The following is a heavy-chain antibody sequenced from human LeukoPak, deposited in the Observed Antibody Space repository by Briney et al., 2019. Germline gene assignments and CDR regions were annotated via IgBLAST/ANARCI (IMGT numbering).Heavy chain of an antibody. Sequence: SVKVSCKASGGTFSSYAISWVRQAPGQGLEWMGGIIPIFGTANYAQKSQGRVTITTDESTSTAYMELSSLRSEDTAVYYCAREGLRGSMPAAIWRPLRAFDLWAKGQWSPSLQ. V-gene: IGHV1-69*05. CDR1: GGTFSSYA. CDR2: IIPIFGTA. D-gene: IGHD2-2*01. J-gene: IGHJ3*01. CDR3: AREGLRGSMPAAIWRPLRAFDL.